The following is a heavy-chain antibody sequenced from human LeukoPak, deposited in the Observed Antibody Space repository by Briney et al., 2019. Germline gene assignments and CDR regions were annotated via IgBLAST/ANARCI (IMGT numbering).Heavy chain of an antibody. CDR3: ATSYSGSYHNWFDP. J-gene: IGHJ5*02. CDR2: FDPEDGET. CDR1: GYTLTELS. V-gene: IGHV1-24*01. D-gene: IGHD1-26*01. Sequence: ASVTVSCKVSGYTLTELSMHWVRQAPGKGLEWMGGFDPEDGETIYAQKFQGRVTMTEDTSTDTAYMELSSLRSEDTAVYYCATSYSGSYHNWFDPWGQGTLVTVSS.